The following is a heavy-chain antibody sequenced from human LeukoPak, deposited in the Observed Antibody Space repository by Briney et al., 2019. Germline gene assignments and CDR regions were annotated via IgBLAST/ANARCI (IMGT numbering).Heavy chain of an antibody. V-gene: IGHV3-53*01. CDR1: GFSVGSNY. J-gene: IGHJ4*02. CDR2: IYTGGTT. Sequence: PGGSLRLSCAASGFSVGSNYTSWVRQAPGKGLEWVSVIYTGGTTHYAESVMGRFTISRDDSHNTVHLHMSGLRAEDTAVYYCAREGRFQSFDYWGQGTLVAVSS. CDR3: AREGRFQSFDY.